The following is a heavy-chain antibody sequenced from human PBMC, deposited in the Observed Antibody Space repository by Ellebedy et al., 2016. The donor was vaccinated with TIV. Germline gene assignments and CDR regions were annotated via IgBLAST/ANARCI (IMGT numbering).Heavy chain of an antibody. D-gene: IGHD6-6*01. CDR1: GFTFSSYW. J-gene: IGHJ4*02. Sequence: PGGSLRLSCVASGFTFSSYWMSWVRQAPGRGLEWVANLKQDGREEYYVDYVKGRFTISRDNAKNSLYLQMNSLRVDDTALYHCARSRYPGARSSFDSWGQGTLVTVSS. CDR2: LKQDGREE. V-gene: IGHV3-7*01. CDR3: ARSRYPGARSSFDS.